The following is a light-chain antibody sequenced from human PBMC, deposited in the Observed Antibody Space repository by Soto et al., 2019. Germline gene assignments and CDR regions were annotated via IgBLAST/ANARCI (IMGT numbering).Light chain of an antibody. CDR2: AAS. J-gene: IGKJ5*01. V-gene: IGKV1-12*01. CDR3: QQANSFPIT. CDR1: QDIGSW. Sequence: DIQMTQSPSSVSASVGDRVTITCRASQDIGSWLAWYQQKPGKAPKLLIYAASSLPSGVPSRFSGGGSGTDFTPTISSLQPEDFATYYCQQANSFPITFGQGTRLEIK.